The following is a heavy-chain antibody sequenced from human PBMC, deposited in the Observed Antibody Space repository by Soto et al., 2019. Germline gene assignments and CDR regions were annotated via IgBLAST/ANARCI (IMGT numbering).Heavy chain of an antibody. V-gene: IGHV3-23*01. CDR2: VSGSGGST. CDR3: AKEPIAPADYNWFAP. J-gene: IGHJ5*02. Sequence: GGSLRLSCAASGFTFSSYAMIWVRQAPGKGLEWVSGVSGSGGSTYYADSVKGRFTISRDNSKSTLYLQMNSLRAGDTAVYYCAKEPIAPADYNWFAPWGQGTLVTVSS. D-gene: IGHD6-13*01. CDR1: GFTFSSYA.